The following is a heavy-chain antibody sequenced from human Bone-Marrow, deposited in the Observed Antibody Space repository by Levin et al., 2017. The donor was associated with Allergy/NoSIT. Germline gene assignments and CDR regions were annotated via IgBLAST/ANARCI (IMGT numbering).Heavy chain of an antibody. CDR2: ISTSSENA. Sequence: GGSLRLSCVASGFTFSRFAMNWVRQAPGKGLEWVALISTSSENAHYADSVRGRFTVSRDDSRDTLYLQMNSLRVEATAIYYCAKGLDSTGIWDWFDSWGQGTLVTVSS. D-gene: IGHD3/OR15-3a*01. J-gene: IGHJ5*01. CDR1: GFTFSRFA. V-gene: IGHV3-23*01. CDR3: AKGLDSTGIWDWFDS.